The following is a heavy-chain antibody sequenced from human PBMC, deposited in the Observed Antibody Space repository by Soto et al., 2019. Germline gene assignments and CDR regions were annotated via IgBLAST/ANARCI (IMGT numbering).Heavy chain of an antibody. CDR3: ARRKAVITTDSNYFYFAMDV. D-gene: IGHD2-8*01. V-gene: IGHV4-39*01. Sequence: ETLSLTCTVSGGSISAHTHYWSWIRQSPGGGLEWIASIYYSGTTYYNPSLQNRLTIPADRSKNQVSLLLTSVTAADTAVYYCARRKAVITTDSNYFYFAMDVWGPGTTVTVSS. J-gene: IGHJ6*02. CDR1: GGSISAHTHY. CDR2: IYYSGTT.